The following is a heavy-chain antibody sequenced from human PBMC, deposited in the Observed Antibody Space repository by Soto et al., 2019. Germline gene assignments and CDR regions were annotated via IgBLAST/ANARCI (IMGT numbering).Heavy chain of an antibody. D-gene: IGHD1-7*01. V-gene: IGHV4-39*01. Sequence: SETLSLTCTVSGGSISSSSYYWGWIRQPPGKGLEWMGSIYYSGSTYYNPSLKSRVTISVDTSKNQFSLKLSSVTAADTAVYYCARQNWNYVFDYWGQGTLVTVSS. CDR3: ARQNWNYVFDY. CDR2: IYYSGST. CDR1: GGSISSSSYY. J-gene: IGHJ4*02.